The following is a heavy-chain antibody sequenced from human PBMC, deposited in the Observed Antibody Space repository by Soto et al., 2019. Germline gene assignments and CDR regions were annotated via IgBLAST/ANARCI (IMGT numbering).Heavy chain of an antibody. V-gene: IGHV1-69*13. CDR1: GGTFSSYA. Sequence: VASVKVSCKASGGTFSSYAISWVRQAPGQGLEWMGGIIPIFGTANYAQKFQGRVTITADESTSTAYMELSSLRSEDTAVYYCAEGTSNYYDSSGYSDYYYYGMDVWGQGTTVTVSS. J-gene: IGHJ6*02. CDR3: AEGTSNYYDSSGYSDYYYYGMDV. D-gene: IGHD3-22*01. CDR2: IIPIFGTA.